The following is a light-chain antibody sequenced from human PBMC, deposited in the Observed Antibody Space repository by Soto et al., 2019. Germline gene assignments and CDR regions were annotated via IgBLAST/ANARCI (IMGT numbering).Light chain of an antibody. CDR2: EVS. Sequence: QSVLTQPASVSGSPGQSITISCTGTSSDFGDYDYVSWYLQHPGKVPKLMIYEVSNRPSGVSNRFSGSKSGNTASLTISGLQAEDEADYYCAAWDGSLKEYVFGTGTRSPS. CDR3: AAWDGSLKEYV. CDR1: SSDFGDYDY. V-gene: IGLV2-14*01. J-gene: IGLJ1*01.